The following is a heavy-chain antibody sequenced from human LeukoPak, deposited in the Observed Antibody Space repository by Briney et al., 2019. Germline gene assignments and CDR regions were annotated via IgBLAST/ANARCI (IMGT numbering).Heavy chain of an antibody. CDR1: GFTFSSYW. CDR3: ARRASYDSRPFDF. CDR2: INQDESEK. D-gene: IGHD3-22*01. V-gene: IGHV3-7*01. J-gene: IGHJ4*02. Sequence: AGESLKISCAASGFTFSSYWMSWVRQAPGKGLEWVANINQDESEKYYVDSVKGRFTISRDNAKNSLYLQMNSLRADDTAVYYCARRASYDSRPFDFWGQGTLVTVSA.